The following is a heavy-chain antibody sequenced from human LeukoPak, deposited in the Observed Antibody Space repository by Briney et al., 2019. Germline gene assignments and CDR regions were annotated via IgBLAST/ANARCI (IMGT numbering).Heavy chain of an antibody. CDR3: AKEFYYGSGNYYPTFDY. CDR1: GFTFSNYA. D-gene: IGHD3-10*01. CDR2: ISASGGTT. V-gene: IGHV3-23*01. J-gene: IGHJ4*02. Sequence: PGGSLRLSCAASGFTFSNYAMRWVRQAPGKGPEWVSAISASGGTTYYADSVKGRFTISRDNSKNTLYLQMNSLRAEDTAVYYCAKEFYYGSGNYYPTFDYWGQGTLVTVSS.